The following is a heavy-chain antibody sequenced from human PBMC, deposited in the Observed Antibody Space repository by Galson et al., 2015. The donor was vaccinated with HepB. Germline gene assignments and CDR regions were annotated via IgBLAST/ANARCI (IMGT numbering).Heavy chain of an antibody. J-gene: IGHJ3*02. Sequence: SLRLSCAASGFTFSNYGMHWVRQAPGKGLGWVAVIWFDGSNKDCLDSVRGRFTISRDNSKNMLFLEMNSLRDEDTATYYCARSPRSSWGDGFDIWGQGTMVSVSS. CDR3: ARSPRSSWGDGFDI. D-gene: IGHD6-13*01. CDR1: GFTFSNYG. CDR2: IWFDGSNK. V-gene: IGHV3-33*01.